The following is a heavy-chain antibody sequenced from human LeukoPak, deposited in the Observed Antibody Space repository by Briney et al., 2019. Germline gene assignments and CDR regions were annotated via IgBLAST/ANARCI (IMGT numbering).Heavy chain of an antibody. V-gene: IGHV4-34*01. D-gene: IGHD6-19*01. CDR1: GGSFSGSY. CDR3: AGAPSVAGANDY. Sequence: PSETLSLTCAVYGGSFSGSYWGWFRHPPGKGREWIGEINHSGSTNYNPSLKSRVTISVDTSKNQFSLKLSSVTAADTAVYYCAGAPSVAGANDYWGQGTLVTVSS. CDR2: INHSGST. J-gene: IGHJ4*02.